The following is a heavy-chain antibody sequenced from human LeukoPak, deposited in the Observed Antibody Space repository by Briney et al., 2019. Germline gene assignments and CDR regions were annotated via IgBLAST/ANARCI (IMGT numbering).Heavy chain of an antibody. V-gene: IGHV3-66*01. CDR2: IYSGGST. CDR3: ARVSRVRYDSSGYYYG. J-gene: IGHJ4*02. CDR1: GFTVSSNY. Sequence: GGSLILSCAASGFTVSSNYMSWVRQAPGKGLEWVSVIYSGGSTYYADSVKGRFTISRDNSKNTLYLQMNSLRAEDTAVYYCARVSRVRYDSSGYYYGWGQGTLVTVSS. D-gene: IGHD3-22*01.